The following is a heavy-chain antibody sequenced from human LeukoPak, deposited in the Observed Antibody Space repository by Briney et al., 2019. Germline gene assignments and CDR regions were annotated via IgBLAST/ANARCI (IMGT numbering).Heavy chain of an antibody. CDR3: ARRWST. CDR1: GFTSSSYA. D-gene: IGHD2-15*01. J-gene: IGHJ4*02. V-gene: IGHV3-30-3*01. Sequence: GGSLRLSCVASGFTSSSYAMHWVRQAPGKGLEWVAVISDDGTKEYYADSVKGRFTISRDNSRNTVYTSKSTLFLQMNSLRPEDTAVYYCARRWSTWGQGTLVTVSS. CDR2: ISDDGTKE.